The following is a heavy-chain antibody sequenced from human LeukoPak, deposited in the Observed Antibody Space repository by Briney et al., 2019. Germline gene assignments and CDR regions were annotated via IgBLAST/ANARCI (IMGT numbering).Heavy chain of an antibody. Sequence: ASVTVSFKASGYTFTRYGISWVRQAPGQGLEWMGCISAYNGNTNYAQKLQGRVTMTTGTSTSTAYMELRSLRSDDTAVYYCARVNGRLHYYYYYMDVWGKGTTVTVSS. J-gene: IGHJ6*03. CDR3: ARVNGRLHYYYYYMDV. D-gene: IGHD3-16*01. CDR1: GYTFTRYG. V-gene: IGHV1-18*01. CDR2: ISAYNGNT.